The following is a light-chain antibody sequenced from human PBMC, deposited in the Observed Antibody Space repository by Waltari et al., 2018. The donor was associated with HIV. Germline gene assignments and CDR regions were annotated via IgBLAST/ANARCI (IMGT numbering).Light chain of an antibody. CDR2: EVT. J-gene: IGLJ2*01. V-gene: IGLV2-8*01. CDR3: SSYAGSNNLI. CDR1: SSNVGGYDY. Sequence: QSALTQPLSASGSPGQSVTISCTGTSSNVGGYDYFSWYQQHPGKAPKLMLYEVTKRPSGVPDRFSGSKSGSTASLTVSELEAEDEADYYCSSYAGSNNLIFGGGTKLTVL.